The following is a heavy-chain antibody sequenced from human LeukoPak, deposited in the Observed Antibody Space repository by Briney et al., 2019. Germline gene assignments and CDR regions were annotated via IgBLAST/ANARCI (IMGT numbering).Heavy chain of an antibody. CDR2: ISPSDSHT. Sequence: GESLKISCEGSGYSFTSYWIGWVRQMPGKGLEWMGIISPSDSHTRYRPSFQGQVTISADKSISTAYLQWSSLKASDTAMYYCARHESTGSGSYYSFDYWGQGTLVTVSS. D-gene: IGHD3-10*01. J-gene: IGHJ4*02. CDR1: GYSFTSYW. CDR3: ARHESTGSGSYYSFDY. V-gene: IGHV5-51*01.